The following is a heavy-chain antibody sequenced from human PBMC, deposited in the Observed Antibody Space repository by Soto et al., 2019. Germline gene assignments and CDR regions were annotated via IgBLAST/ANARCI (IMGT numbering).Heavy chain of an antibody. V-gene: IGHV3-30*19. CDR3: ARDQKYSYGYFYYYYYTGMDV. Sequence: PCGCMRLSCAACGVRVRDYAIDGVRQATEKGLDRVAVISYDGSNKYYADSVKGRFTISRDNSKNTLYLQMNSLRAEDTAVYYCARDQKYSYGYFYYYYYTGMDVWGQGTTVTVSS. J-gene: IGHJ6*02. D-gene: IGHD5-18*01. CDR2: ISYDGSNK. CDR1: GVRVRDYA.